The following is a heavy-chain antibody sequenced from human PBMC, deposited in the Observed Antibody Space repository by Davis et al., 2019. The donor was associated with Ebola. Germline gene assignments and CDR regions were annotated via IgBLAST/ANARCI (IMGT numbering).Heavy chain of an antibody. CDR2: TSPSGGST. D-gene: IGHD2-2*01. V-gene: IGHV1-46*01. CDR3: AFQGHIATTPPATEYFDY. J-gene: IGHJ4*02. CDR1: RYIFMNYY. Sequence: ASVKVSCKASRYIFMNYYMHWVRQAPGQGLEWMGITSPSGGSTTYAQKFQGRVTMPRDTSTSTVYMELSSLISEDTAVYYCAFQGHIATTPPATEYFDYWGQGTLVTVSS.